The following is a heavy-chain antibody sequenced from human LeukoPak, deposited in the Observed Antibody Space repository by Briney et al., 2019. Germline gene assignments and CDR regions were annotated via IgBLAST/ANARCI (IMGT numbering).Heavy chain of an antibody. V-gene: IGHV4-61*01. CDR3: ARDMGAPDYGSYSVDY. J-gene: IGHJ4*02. D-gene: IGHD4-23*01. CDR1: GGSVSSGSYY. CDR2: IHYSGSA. Sequence: SETLSLTCTVSGGSVSSGSYYWSWIRQPPGRGLEWIAYIHYSGSAAYNPSLKSRVTISRDMSTNQFSLKMASVTAADTAVYFCARDMGAPDYGSYSVDYWGQGTLVTVSS.